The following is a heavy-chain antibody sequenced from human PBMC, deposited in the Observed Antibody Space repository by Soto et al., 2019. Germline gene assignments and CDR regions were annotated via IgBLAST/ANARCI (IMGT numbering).Heavy chain of an antibody. J-gene: IGHJ4*02. Sequence: SETLSLTCAFSVYSISSGYYWGWIRQPPGKGLEWIGSIYHSGSTYYNPSLKSRVTISVDTSKNQFSLKLSSVTAADTAVYYCAGSSSGWYTGGLEYWGQGTLVIVSS. CDR2: IYHSGST. V-gene: IGHV4-38-2*01. CDR3: AGSSSGWYTGGLEY. CDR1: VYSISSGYY. D-gene: IGHD6-19*01.